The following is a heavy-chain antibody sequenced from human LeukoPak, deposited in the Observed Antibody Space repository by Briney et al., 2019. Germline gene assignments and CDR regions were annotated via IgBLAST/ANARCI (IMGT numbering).Heavy chain of an antibody. CDR3: ARDAGYGGNSDY. J-gene: IGHJ4*02. D-gene: IGHD4-23*01. CDR2: INKDGSDK. V-gene: IGHV3-7*01. Sequence: GGSLRLSCAASGFTFNMYWMTWVRQAPGKGLESVAYINKDGSDKYYVDSVKGRFTVSRDNAKNSLYLQMNSLRAENTAVYYCARDAGYGGNSDYWGQGTLVTVSS. CDR1: GFTFNMYW.